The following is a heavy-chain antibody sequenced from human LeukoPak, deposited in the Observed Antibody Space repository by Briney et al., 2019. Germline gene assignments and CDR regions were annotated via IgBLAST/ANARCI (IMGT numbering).Heavy chain of an antibody. V-gene: IGHV4-59*08. Sequence: SETLSLTCAVSGGSISSYYWSWIRQPPGKGLEWIGYIYYSGSTNYNPSLKSRVTISVDTSKNQFSLKLSSVTAADTAVYYCARGRTEWEHNTRGYYYYGMDVWGQGTTVTVSS. J-gene: IGHJ6*02. CDR1: GGSISSYY. CDR2: IYYSGST. D-gene: IGHD1-26*01. CDR3: ARGRTEWEHNTRGYYYYGMDV.